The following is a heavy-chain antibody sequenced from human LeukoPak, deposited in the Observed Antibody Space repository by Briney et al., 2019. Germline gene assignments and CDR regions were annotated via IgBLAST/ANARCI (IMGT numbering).Heavy chain of an antibody. CDR3: AREGIAVSNWFDP. CDR1: GGTFSSYA. V-gene: IGHV1-69*01. D-gene: IGHD6-19*01. CDR2: IIPIFGTA. J-gene: IGHJ5*02. Sequence: ASVKASCKASGGTFSSYAISWVRQAPGQGLEWMGGIIPIFGTANYAQKFQGRVTITADESTSTACMELSSLRSEDTAVYYCAREGIAVSNWFDPWGQGTLVTASS.